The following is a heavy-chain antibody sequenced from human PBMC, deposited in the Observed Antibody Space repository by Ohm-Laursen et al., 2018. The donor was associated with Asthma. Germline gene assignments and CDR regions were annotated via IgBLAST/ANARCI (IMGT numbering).Heavy chain of an antibody. CDR3: ARLPGDCLLVGGYNFDD. Sequence: SDTLSLTCNVSGDSITSHGVYWGWVRQSPGKGLEWIGHIYHSGVTFYNPSLKSRFTLSVDTSKNQFSLGLSSVTAADTAVYYCARLPGDCLLVGGYNFDDWGQGVQVTVSS. CDR1: GDSITSHGVY. CDR2: IYHSGVT. V-gene: IGHV4-39*01. D-gene: IGHD1-26*01. J-gene: IGHJ4*02.